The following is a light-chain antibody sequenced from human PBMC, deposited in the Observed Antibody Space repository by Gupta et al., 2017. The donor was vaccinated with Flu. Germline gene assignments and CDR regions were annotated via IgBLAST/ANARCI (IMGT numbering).Light chain of an antibody. CDR1: SSDVGGYKF. Sequence: SVTISCTGTSSDVGGYKFVFWYQQHPGQAPKLISYDVTSRPSGMSSRFSGSKSGNTASLTISGLQAEDEADYYCSSYTDSSTDVVGTGTKVT. V-gene: IGLV2-14*03. CDR3: SSYTDSSTDV. CDR2: DVT. J-gene: IGLJ1*01.